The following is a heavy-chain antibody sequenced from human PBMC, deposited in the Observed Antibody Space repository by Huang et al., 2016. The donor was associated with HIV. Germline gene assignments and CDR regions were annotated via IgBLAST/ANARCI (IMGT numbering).Heavy chain of an antibody. J-gene: IGHJ4*02. V-gene: IGHV1-69*13. CDR2: LRPGFDSP. Sequence: QVQLLQSGAEVKKPGSSVKVSCKASGGPFRSYSIAWVRQAPGQGLEWMASLRPGFDSPNYAQKLQGRVRVTADESTSTVYMELRDLRPDDTAVYFCARGSLEYSVSSSLDYWGQGTHVTVSS. CDR1: GGPFRSYS. CDR3: ARGSLEYSVSSSLDY. D-gene: IGHD4-4*01.